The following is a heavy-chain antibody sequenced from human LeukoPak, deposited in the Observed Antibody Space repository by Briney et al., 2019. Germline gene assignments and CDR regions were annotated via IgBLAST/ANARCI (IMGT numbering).Heavy chain of an antibody. CDR1: GFTFSSYA. Sequence: GGSLRFSCAASGFTFSSYAMSWVRQAPGKGLEWVSAISGSGGSTYYADSVKGRFTISRDNSKNTLYLQMNSLRAEDTAVYYCAAITIFGVGYFDYWGQGTLVTVSS. CDR2: ISGSGGST. D-gene: IGHD3-3*01. J-gene: IGHJ4*02. CDR3: AAITIFGVGYFDY. V-gene: IGHV3-23*01.